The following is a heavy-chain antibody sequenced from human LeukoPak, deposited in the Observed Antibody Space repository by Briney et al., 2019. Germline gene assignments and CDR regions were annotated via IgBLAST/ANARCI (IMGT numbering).Heavy chain of an antibody. D-gene: IGHD6-13*01. CDR2: ISGSGGST. CDR3: AKSPAPYSSSWYYFDY. Sequence: PGGSLRLSCAASGFTFSSYAMSWVRQAPGKGLEWVSAISGSGGSTYYADSVKGRFTISRDNSKNTLYLQMNSLRAEDTAVYYCAKSPAPYSSSWYYFDYWGQGTLVTVSS. V-gene: IGHV3-23*01. CDR1: GFTFSSYA. J-gene: IGHJ4*02.